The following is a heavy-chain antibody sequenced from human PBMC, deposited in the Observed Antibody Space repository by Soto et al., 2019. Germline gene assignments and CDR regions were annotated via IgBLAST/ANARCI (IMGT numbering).Heavy chain of an antibody. D-gene: IGHD6-19*01. J-gene: IGHJ4*02. CDR2: ICYDGSKK. CDR3: ARDSITSGPDLDN. Sequence: GGSLRLSCAASGFTFSSYWMHWVRQAPGNGLEWVAVICYDGSKKYYADSVEGRFTISRDNSKDTLYLQMNSLRAEDTAVYYCARDSITSGPDLDNWGQGTLVTVSS. CDR1: GFTFSSYW. V-gene: IGHV3-33*08.